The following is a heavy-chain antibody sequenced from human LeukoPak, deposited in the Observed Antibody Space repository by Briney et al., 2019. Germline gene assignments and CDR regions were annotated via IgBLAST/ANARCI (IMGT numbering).Heavy chain of an antibody. CDR1: GFTFDDYA. CDR2: ISWNSGSI. CDR3: AKARRGGWYQSPFDY. Sequence: GGSLRLSCAASGFTFDDYAMHWVRQAPGKGLEWVSGISWNSGSIGYADSVKGRFTISRDNANNSLYLQMNSLRAEDTALYYCAKARRGGWYQSPFDYWGQGTLVTVSS. V-gene: IGHV3-9*01. J-gene: IGHJ4*02. D-gene: IGHD6-19*01.